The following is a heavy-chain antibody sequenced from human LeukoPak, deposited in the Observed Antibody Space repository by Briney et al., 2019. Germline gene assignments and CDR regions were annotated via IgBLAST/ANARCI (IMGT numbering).Heavy chain of an antibody. Sequence: PGRSLRLSCAASGFTFSSYGMHWVRQAPGKGLEWVAVIWYDGSNKYYADSVKGRFTISRDNSKNTLYLQMNSLRAEDTAVYYCARGSTRGMTVDPHDYWGQGTLVTVSS. J-gene: IGHJ4*02. CDR2: IWYDGSNK. CDR3: ARGSTRGMTVDPHDY. CDR1: GFTFSSYG. D-gene: IGHD3-10*01. V-gene: IGHV3-33*01.